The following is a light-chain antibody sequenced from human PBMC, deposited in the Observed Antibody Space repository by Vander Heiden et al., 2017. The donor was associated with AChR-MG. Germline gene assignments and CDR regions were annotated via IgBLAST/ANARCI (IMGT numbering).Light chain of an antibody. J-gene: IGKJ2*01. CDR1: QSISSY. Sequence: DMLLTQSPATLSSSPGERATLSCRASQSISSYLAWYQQKPGKAPRLLIYAASSRATGIPARFSGSGSGTDFTLTISSLEPEDFAVYYCQQRDSTPYTFGQGTKLEIK. V-gene: IGKV3-11*01. CDR3: QQRDSTPYT. CDR2: AAS.